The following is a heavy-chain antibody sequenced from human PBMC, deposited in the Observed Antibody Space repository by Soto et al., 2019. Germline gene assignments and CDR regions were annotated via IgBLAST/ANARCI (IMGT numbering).Heavy chain of an antibody. V-gene: IGHV4-61*01. Sequence: PSETLSLTCTVSGGSVSSGSYYWSWIRQPPGKGLEWIGYIYYSGSTNYNPSLKSRVTISVDTSKNQFSLKLSSVTAADTAVYYCARDRSYYDSSGYYRSFDYWGQGTLVTVSS. CDR1: GGSVSSGSYY. D-gene: IGHD3-22*01. J-gene: IGHJ4*02. CDR3: ARDRSYYDSSGYYRSFDY. CDR2: IYYSGST.